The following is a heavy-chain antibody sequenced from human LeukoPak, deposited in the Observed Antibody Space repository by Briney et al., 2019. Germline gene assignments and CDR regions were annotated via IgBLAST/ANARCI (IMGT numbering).Heavy chain of an antibody. CDR3: AQFNWHYSRFDP. V-gene: IGHV4-4*09. Sequence: PSETLSLTCTVSGGSISKYYWSWIRQPPGKGLEWIAYIYTSGITNYNPSFRSRVTMSLDTSKNQSPLTLDSVTAADTAIYYCAQFNWHYSRFDPWGQGTLVTVSS. D-gene: IGHD1-7*01. CDR2: IYTSGIT. J-gene: IGHJ5*02. CDR1: GGSISKYY.